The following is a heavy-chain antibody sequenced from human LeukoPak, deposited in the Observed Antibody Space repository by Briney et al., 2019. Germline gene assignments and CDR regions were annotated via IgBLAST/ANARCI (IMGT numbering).Heavy chain of an antibody. D-gene: IGHD3-22*01. Sequence: ASVKVSCKASGYTFTRYYMHWVRQAPGQGREWMGWINPNSGGTNYAQKFQGRVTMTRYTSISTAYMELSRLRSDDTAVYYCARETYYYDSSGYPRPPYNWFDPWGQGTLVTVSS. V-gene: IGHV1-2*02. CDR2: INPNSGGT. J-gene: IGHJ5*02. CDR3: ARETYYYDSSGYPRPPYNWFDP. CDR1: GYTFTRYY.